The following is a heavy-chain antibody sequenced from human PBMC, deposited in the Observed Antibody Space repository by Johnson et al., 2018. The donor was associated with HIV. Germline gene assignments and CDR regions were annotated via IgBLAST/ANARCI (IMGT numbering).Heavy chain of an antibody. CDR3: ERVTTYYDDNSGYFCEAFDI. V-gene: IGHV3-33*05. J-gene: IGHJ3*02. D-gene: IGHD3-22*01. CDR1: GFTFSSYG. Sequence: QVQLVESGGGVVQPGRSLRLSCAASGFTFSSYGMHWVRQAPGKGLEWVAVISYDGSNKYYADSVKGRFTISRDNAQDSLNLQMNSLRAEDTALYYCERVTTYYDDNSGYFCEAFDIWGQGTMVTVSS. CDR2: ISYDGSNK.